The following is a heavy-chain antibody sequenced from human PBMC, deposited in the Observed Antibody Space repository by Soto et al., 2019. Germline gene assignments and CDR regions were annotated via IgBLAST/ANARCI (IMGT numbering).Heavy chain of an antibody. V-gene: IGHV2-5*02. CDR1: GFSLSTSGVG. J-gene: IGHJ5*02. CDR3: AHRLAYRDYPIGWFDP. CDR2: IYWDDDK. D-gene: IGHD4-17*01. Sequence: QITLKESGPTLVKPTQTLTLTCTFSGFSLSTSGVGVGWIRQPPGKALEWLALIYWDDDKRYSPSLKSRLTITKDTSKNQVVLTMTNMDPVDTATYYCAHRLAYRDYPIGWFDPWGQGTLVTVSS.